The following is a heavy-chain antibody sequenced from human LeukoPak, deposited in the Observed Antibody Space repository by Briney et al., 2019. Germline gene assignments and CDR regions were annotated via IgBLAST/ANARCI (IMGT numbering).Heavy chain of an antibody. Sequence: SETLSLTCAVYGGSFSGYYWSLIRQPPGKGLEWIGEINHSGSTNYNPSLKSRVTISVDTSKNQFSLKLSSVTAADTAVYYRARGNGSGSRRVDVWGQGTTVTVSS. D-gene: IGHD3-10*01. CDR1: GGSFSGYY. V-gene: IGHV4-34*01. CDR2: INHSGST. CDR3: ARGNGSGSRRVDV. J-gene: IGHJ6*02.